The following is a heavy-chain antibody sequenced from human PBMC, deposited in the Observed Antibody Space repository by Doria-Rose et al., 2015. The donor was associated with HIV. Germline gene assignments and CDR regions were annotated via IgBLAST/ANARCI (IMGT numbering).Heavy chain of an antibody. CDR1: GGSIGHYY. J-gene: IGHJ4*02. D-gene: IGHD1-26*01. CDR3: ARVLSGTYDY. CDR2: ICNTGST. Sequence: QVQLQESGPGLVKPSETLSLTCSVSGGSIGHYYWSWIRQPPGKGLEYIGDICNTGSTTYSPSLKSRVSISIDTSKNKFSLRLSSVTAADTAVYYCARVLSGTYDYWGQGTLVTVSS. V-gene: IGHV4-59*01.